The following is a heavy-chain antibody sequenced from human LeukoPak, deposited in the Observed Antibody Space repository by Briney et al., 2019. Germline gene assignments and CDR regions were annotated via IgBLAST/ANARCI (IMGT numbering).Heavy chain of an antibody. CDR2: ISSSGGTT. CDR3: AKLGRGRLLPSDFDY. V-gene: IGHV3-23*01. CDR1: GFTFSSYA. J-gene: IGHJ4*02. Sequence: PGGSLRLSCAASGFTFSSYAMTWVRQAPGKGLEWVSAISSSGGTTYFADSVKGRFTISRDNSKNTLYLQMNSLRAEDTAIYYCAKLGRGRLLPSDFDYWGQGTLVTVSS. D-gene: IGHD1-26*01.